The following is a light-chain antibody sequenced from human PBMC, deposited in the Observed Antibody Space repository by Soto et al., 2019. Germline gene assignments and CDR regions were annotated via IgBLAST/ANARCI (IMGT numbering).Light chain of an antibody. CDR3: SSYTSSTTLSVV. V-gene: IGLV2-14*01. Sequence: QSALTQPASVSGSPGQSITISCTGTSSDVGGYNYVSWYQQHPGKAPKLMIYGVTNRPSGVSNRFSGSKSGNKASLTISGLQAEDEADYYCSSYTSSTTLSVVFGGGTKLTVL. CDR1: SSDVGGYNY. CDR2: GVT. J-gene: IGLJ2*01.